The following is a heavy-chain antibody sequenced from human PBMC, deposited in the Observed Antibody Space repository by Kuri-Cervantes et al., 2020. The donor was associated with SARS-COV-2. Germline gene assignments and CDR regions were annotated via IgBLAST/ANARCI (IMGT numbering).Heavy chain of an antibody. CDR2: ISSSSSYI. Sequence: GESLKISCAASGFTFSSYSMNWVRQAPGKGLEWVSSISSSSSYIYYADSVKGRFTISRDNAKNSLYLQMNSLRAEDTAVYYCARGLGDYGMDVWGQGTTVTVSS. J-gene: IGHJ6*02. V-gene: IGHV3-21*01. CDR3: ARGLGDYGMDV. CDR1: GFTFSSYS. D-gene: IGHD3-16*01.